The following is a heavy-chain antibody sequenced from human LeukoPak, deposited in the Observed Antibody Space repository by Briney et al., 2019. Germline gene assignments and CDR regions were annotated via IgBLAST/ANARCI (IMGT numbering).Heavy chain of an antibody. J-gene: IGHJ4*02. CDR3: ASGWSSYYAFDY. V-gene: IGHV1-2*02. Sequence: GASVTVSCKTSGYTFTGYDLHWVRRAPGQGLEWMGWIDPRSGGTNYARNLQGRVTMTRDVSITTGYLKLSGLTSDDTALYSCASGWSSYYAFDYWGQGTLVTVSS. D-gene: IGHD3-3*01. CDR1: GYTFTGYD. CDR2: IDPRSGGT.